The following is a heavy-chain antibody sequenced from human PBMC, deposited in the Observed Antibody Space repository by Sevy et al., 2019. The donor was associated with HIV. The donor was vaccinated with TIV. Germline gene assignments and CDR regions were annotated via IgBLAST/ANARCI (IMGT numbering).Heavy chain of an antibody. CDR2: ISSSSNYI. J-gene: IGHJ6*02. CDR1: GFTFSTNS. Sequence: GGSLRLSCAASGFTFSTNSMNWVRQAPGKGLEWVSSISSSSNYIYYADSLKGRFTISRDNAKNSLYLQMNSLRADDTAVYYCARDGARITMVQGVMAYYHGMDVWGQGTTVTVSS. V-gene: IGHV3-21*01. D-gene: IGHD3-10*01. CDR3: ARDGARITMVQGVMAYYHGMDV.